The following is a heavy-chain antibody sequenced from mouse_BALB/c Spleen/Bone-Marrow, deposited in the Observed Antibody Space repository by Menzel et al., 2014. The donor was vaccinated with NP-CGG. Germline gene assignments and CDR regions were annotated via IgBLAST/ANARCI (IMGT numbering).Heavy chain of an antibody. CDR3: ARYKVNWRALCAY. CDR2: ISYTSTT. CDR1: GDSITSGY. J-gene: IGHJ3*01. Sequence: EVKLMESGPRLVKPSQTLSLTSSVTGDSITSGYWNWIRKFHGNKLVYMGYISYTSTTYYKPSLNSRISINRDTSKNQNYLQLHTVTTEDQSTKYCARYKVNWRALCAYRGLGTLGTGS. V-gene: IGHV3-8*02. D-gene: IGHD4-1*01.